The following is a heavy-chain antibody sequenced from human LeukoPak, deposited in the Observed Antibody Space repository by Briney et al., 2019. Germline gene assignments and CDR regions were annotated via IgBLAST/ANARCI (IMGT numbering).Heavy chain of an antibody. Sequence: GGSLRLSCAASGFTFSDYYMSWIRQAPGKGLEWVSYISSSGSTIYYADSVKGRFTISRDNAKNSLYLQMNSLRAEDTAVYYCARVGDDGGYSGYDNAYYFDYWGQGTLVTVSS. V-gene: IGHV3-11*01. CDR3: ARVGDDGGYSGYDNAYYFDY. CDR1: GFTFSDYY. J-gene: IGHJ4*02. D-gene: IGHD5-12*01. CDR2: ISSSGSTI.